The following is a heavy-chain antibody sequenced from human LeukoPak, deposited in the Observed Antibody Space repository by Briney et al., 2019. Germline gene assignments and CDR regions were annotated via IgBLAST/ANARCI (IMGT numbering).Heavy chain of an antibody. CDR2: ISGSGGST. CDR1: GFTFSSYE. Sequence: GGSLRLSCAASGFTFSSYEMNWVRQAPGKGLEWVSAISGSGGSTYYADSVKGRFTISRDNSKNTLYLQMNSLRAEDTAVYYCAKHRGNYDFWSGYLENWGQGTLVTVSS. CDR3: AKHRGNYDFWSGYLEN. J-gene: IGHJ4*02. D-gene: IGHD3-3*01. V-gene: IGHV3-23*01.